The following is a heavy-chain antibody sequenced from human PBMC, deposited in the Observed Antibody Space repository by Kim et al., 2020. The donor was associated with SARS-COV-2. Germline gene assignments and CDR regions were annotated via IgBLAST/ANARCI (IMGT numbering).Heavy chain of an antibody. V-gene: IGHV1-2*02. D-gene: IGHD6-19*01. CDR3: ARVGGYGIAVAGAFDY. Sequence: KFQGRVTMTRDTSISTAYMELSRLRSDDTAVYYCARVGGYGIAVAGAFDYWGQGTLVTVSS. J-gene: IGHJ4*02.